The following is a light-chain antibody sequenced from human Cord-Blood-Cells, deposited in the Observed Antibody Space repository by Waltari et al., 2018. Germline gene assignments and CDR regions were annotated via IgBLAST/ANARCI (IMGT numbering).Light chain of an antibody. CDR2: DVS. Sequence: QSALTHPASVSGSPGQSIPISCPGTSSDVGGYHYVSWYQQHPGKAPQLMIYDVSKRPSGVSHRFSGSKSGNTASLTITGLQAEDEADYYCSSYTSSAWVFGGGTKLTVL. CDR1: SSDVGGYHY. V-gene: IGLV2-14*01. J-gene: IGLJ3*02. CDR3: SSYTSSAWV.